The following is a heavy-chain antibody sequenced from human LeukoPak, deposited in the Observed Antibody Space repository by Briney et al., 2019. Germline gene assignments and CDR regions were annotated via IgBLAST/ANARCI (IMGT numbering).Heavy chain of an antibody. CDR1: GGSISSSSYY. V-gene: IGHV4-39*01. CDR3: ARHGIRGYYYPPFDY. D-gene: IGHD3-22*01. J-gene: IGHJ4*02. CDR2: IYYSGST. Sequence: SETLSLTCTVSGGSISSSSYYWGWIRQPPGKGLEWIGSIYYSGSTYYNPSLKSRVTIFVDTSKNQFSLKLSSVTAADTAVYYCARHGIRGYYYPPFDYWGQGTLVTVSS.